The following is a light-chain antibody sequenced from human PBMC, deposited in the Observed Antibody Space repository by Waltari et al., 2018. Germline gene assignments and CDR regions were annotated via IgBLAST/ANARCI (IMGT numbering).Light chain of an antibody. J-gene: IGLJ2*01. V-gene: IGLV2-14*02. CDR1: SSDVGRYDL. CDR2: DGT. CDR3: SSYRSSTTPIPV. Sequence: QSALTQPASVSGSPGQSITISCTGTSSDVGRYDLVSWYQQHPGKAPKLMIYDGTKRPSGVSSRFSASKAGNTASLTISGLQSEDEADYFCSSYRSSTTPIPVFGGGTKLTVL.